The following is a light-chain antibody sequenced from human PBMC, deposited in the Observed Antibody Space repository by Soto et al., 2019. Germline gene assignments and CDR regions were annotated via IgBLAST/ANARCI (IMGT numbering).Light chain of an antibody. CDR3: QQYSSSSWT. Sequence: EIVLTQSPGTLSLSPGERATLSCRASQSVSSSYLAWYQQKPGQAPRLLIYGASSKATGIPDRFSGSGSGTDFILTISRREPEDFAVYYCQQYSSSSWTFGQGTKVEIK. CDR1: QSVSSSY. V-gene: IGKV3-20*01. J-gene: IGKJ1*01. CDR2: GAS.